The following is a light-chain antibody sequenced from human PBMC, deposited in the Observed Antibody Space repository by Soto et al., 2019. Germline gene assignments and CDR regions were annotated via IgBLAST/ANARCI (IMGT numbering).Light chain of an antibody. J-gene: IGKJ3*01. V-gene: IGKV3-11*01. CDR1: QSVSSY. CDR3: QQRSNWV. CDR2: DAS. Sequence: EIVLTQSPATLSLSPGERATLSCRASQSVSSYFAWYQQKPGQAPRLLIYDASNRATGIPARFSGSGSGTDFTLTISILEPEDFAVYYCQQRSNWVFGPGT.